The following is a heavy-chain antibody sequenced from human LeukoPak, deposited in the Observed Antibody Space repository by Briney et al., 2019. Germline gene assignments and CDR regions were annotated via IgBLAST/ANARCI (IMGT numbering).Heavy chain of an antibody. Sequence: ASVKVSCKVSGYTLTELSMHWVRQAPGKGLEWVGGFDPEDGETIYAQKFQGRVTMTEDTSTDTAYMELSSLRSEDTAVYYCATGNTVTTFSDYWGQGTLVTVSS. CDR1: GYTLTELS. CDR2: FDPEDGET. V-gene: IGHV1-24*01. J-gene: IGHJ4*02. D-gene: IGHD4-17*01. CDR3: ATGNTVTTFSDY.